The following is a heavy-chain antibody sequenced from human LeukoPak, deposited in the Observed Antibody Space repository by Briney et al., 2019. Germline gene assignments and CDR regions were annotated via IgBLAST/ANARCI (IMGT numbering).Heavy chain of an antibody. Sequence: PGRSLRLSCAASGFTFSSFSMNGGRQAPGKGLEWVSSITSSSNYIYYASSVRGRFTISRDNANNSLYLQMNSLRAEDTAVYYCARDLRLWGQGTLVTVSS. V-gene: IGHV3-21*01. CDR1: GFTFSSFS. CDR2: ITSSSNYI. CDR3: ARDLRL. J-gene: IGHJ4*02.